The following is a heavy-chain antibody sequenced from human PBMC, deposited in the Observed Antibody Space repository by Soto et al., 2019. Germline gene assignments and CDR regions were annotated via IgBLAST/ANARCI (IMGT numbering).Heavy chain of an antibody. CDR3: ARDIVGATMGAFDI. CDR2: IYYSGST. J-gene: IGHJ3*02. D-gene: IGHD1-26*01. V-gene: IGHV4-59*01. CDR1: CGSISSYY. Sequence: PSETLSLTCTVSCGSISSYYWSWIRQPPGKGLEWIGYIYYSGSTNYNPSLKSRVTISVDTSKNQFSLKLSSVTAADTAVYYCARDIVGATMGAFDIWGQGTMVTVSS.